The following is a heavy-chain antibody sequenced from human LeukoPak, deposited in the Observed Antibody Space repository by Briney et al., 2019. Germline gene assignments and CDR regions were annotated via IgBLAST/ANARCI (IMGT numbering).Heavy chain of an antibody. CDR1: GDSVSSNSAA. CDR3: ARDEVATPGSPYAFDI. V-gene: IGHV6-1*01. J-gene: IGHJ3*02. D-gene: IGHD5-12*01. Sequence: SQTLSLTCAISGDSVSSNSAAWNWIRQSPSRGLEWLGRTYYRSKWYNDYAVSVKSRITINPDTSKNQFSLQLNSVTPEDTAVYYCARDEVATPGSPYAFDIWGQGTMVTVSS. CDR2: TYYRSKWYN.